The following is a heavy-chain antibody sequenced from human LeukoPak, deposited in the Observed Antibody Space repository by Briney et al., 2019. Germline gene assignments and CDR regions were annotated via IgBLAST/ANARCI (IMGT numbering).Heavy chain of an antibody. CDR2: ISYDGSNK. CDR1: GFTFSSYA. J-gene: IGHJ5*02. D-gene: IGHD3-10*01. CDR3: AKGLVELLWFGELSWFGP. Sequence: GGSLRLSCAASGFTFSSYAMHWVRQAPGKGLEWVAVISYDGSNKYYADSVKGRFTISRDNSKNTLYLQMNSLRAEDTAVYYCAKGLVELLWFGELSWFGPWGQGTLVTVSS. V-gene: IGHV3-30*07.